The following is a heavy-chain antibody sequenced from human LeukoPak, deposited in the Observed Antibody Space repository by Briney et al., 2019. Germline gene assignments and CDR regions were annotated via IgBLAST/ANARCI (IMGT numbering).Heavy chain of an antibody. J-gene: IGHJ4*02. Sequence: PGGSLRLSCAASGLRSTSYWMSWVRQAPGKGLECVANINQGGNTVNYVDSVKGRVSISRDNANNAPFLQMHSLRFEDTAIYYCATTFPYCGDGTCKLGGQGAQVTVSS. V-gene: IGHV3-7*01. D-gene: IGHD2-15*01. CDR3: ATTFPYCGDGTCKL. CDR2: INQGGNTV. CDR1: GLRSTSYW.